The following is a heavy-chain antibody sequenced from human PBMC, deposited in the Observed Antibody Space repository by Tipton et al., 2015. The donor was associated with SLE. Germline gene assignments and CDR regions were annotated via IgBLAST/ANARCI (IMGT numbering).Heavy chain of an antibody. CDR2: IYFSGST. D-gene: IGHD2-21*01. CDR1: GGSINSYF. J-gene: IGHJ4*02. V-gene: IGHV4-59*01. Sequence: TLSLTCTASGGSINSYFWSWIRQPPGKGLEWIGYIYFSGSTKYSPSLESRVTISADTSKNQFSLRLTSVTAADTAVYYCARDQVGMGDFDSWGPGTLVTVSS. CDR3: ARDQVGMGDFDS.